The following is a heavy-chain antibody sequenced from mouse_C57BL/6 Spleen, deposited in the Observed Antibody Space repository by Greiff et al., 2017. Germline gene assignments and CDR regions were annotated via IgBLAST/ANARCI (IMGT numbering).Heavy chain of an antibody. D-gene: IGHD1-1*01. Sequence: QVQLKESGAELARPGASVKLSCKASGYTFTSYGISWVKQRPGQGLEWIGEIYPRSGNTNYNEKFKGKATLTADKASSTAYMELRSLTSEDSAVYFCARWGYSSSLAWFAYWGQGTLVTVSA. CDR1: GYTFTSYG. J-gene: IGHJ3*01. CDR3: ARWGYSSSLAWFAY. CDR2: IYPRSGNT. V-gene: IGHV1-81*01.